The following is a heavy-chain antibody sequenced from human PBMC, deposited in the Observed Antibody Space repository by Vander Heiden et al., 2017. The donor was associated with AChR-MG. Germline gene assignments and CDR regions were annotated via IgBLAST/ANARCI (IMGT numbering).Heavy chain of an antibody. J-gene: IGHJ4*02. V-gene: IGHV3-30*18. CDR2: ISYDGSNK. D-gene: IGHD6-19*01. CDR1: GFTFSSYG. Sequence: QVQLVESGGGVVQPGRSLRLSCAASGFTFSSYGMHWVRQAPGKGLEWVAVISYDGSNKYYADSVKGRFTISRDNSKNTLYLQMNSLRAEDTAVYYCAKTTDSTSGYSSGWYGYWGQGTLVTVSS. CDR3: AKTTDSTSGYSSGWYGY.